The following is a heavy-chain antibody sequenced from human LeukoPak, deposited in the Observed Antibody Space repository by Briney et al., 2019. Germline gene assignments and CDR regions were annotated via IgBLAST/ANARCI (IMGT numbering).Heavy chain of an antibody. CDR3: ARDRGYCSSTSCYRGLFDP. CDR1: GYTFTSYA. D-gene: IGHD2-2*01. CDR2: INPNSGGT. Sequence: ASVKVSCKASGYTFTSYAMNWVRQAPGQGLEWMGWINPNSGGTNYAQKFQGRVTMTRDTSISTAYMELSRLRSDDTAVYYCARDRGYCSSTSCYRGLFDPWGQGTLVTVSS. J-gene: IGHJ5*02. V-gene: IGHV1-2*02.